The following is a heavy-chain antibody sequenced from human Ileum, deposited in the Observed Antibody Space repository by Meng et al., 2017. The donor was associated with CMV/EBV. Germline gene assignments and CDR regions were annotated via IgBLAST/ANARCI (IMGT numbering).Heavy chain of an antibody. Sequence: SLTCAASGFTFSDYYISWIRQAPGKGLEWVSYISSSGSTIYYADSVKGRFTISRDNAKNSLYLQMNSLRAEDTAVYYCARESDYLDYWGQGTLVTVSS. J-gene: IGHJ4*02. CDR2: ISSSGSTI. V-gene: IGHV3-11*01. CDR1: GFTFSDYY. CDR3: ARESDYLDY.